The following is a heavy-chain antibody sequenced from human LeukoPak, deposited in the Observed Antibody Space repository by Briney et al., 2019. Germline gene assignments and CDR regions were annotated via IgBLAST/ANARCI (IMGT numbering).Heavy chain of an antibody. J-gene: IGHJ6*02. V-gene: IGHV3-23*01. D-gene: IGHD3-10*01. CDR1: GFTFSTYA. Sequence: GGSLRLSCAASGFTFSTYAVNWVRQAPGKGLEWVSTISGSGDSTYYADSVKGRFTISRDNSKNTLYLQMNSLRAEDTAVYYCAKPYYGSGSYLGGMDVWGQGTTVTVSS. CDR3: AKPYYGSGSYLGGMDV. CDR2: ISGSGDST.